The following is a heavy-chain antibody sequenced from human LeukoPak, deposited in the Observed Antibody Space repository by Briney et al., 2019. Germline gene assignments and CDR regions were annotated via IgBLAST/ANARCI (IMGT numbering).Heavy chain of an antibody. CDR2: ISSTDAGT. Sequence: GGSLRLSCAASGFSLSSYAMSWVRQAPGKGLEWVSAISSTDAGTYYADSVKGRFTISRDNSKNTLYLQMNSLRAEDTAVYYCASRYCSGGSCPYYYYYYMDVWGKGTTVTVSS. V-gene: IGHV3-23*01. J-gene: IGHJ6*03. D-gene: IGHD2-15*01. CDR3: ASRYCSGGSCPYYYYYYMDV. CDR1: GFSLSSYA.